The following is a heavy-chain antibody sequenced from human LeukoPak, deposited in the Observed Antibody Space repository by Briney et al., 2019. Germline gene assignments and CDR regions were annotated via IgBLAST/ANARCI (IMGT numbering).Heavy chain of an antibody. D-gene: IGHD3-22*01. CDR2: IYYSGST. J-gene: IGHJ3*02. CDR1: GGSISRYY. CDR3: ASFGYYYDSSGYDLDAFDI. V-gene: IGHV4-59*01. Sequence: SETLSLTCTVSGGSISRYYWSWIRQPPGKGLEWIGYIYYSGSTNYNPSLKSRVTISVDTSKDQFSLKLSSVTAADTAVYYCASFGYYYDSSGYDLDAFDIWGQGTMVTVSS.